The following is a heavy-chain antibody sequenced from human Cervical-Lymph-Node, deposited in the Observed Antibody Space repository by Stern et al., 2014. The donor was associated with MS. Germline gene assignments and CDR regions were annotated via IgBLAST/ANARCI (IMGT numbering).Heavy chain of an antibody. J-gene: IGHJ6*02. CDR1: GGTSNSHS. Sequence: VQLEQSGAEVKKPGSSVKVSCKASGGTSNSHSISWVRQAPGKGLEWMGGIITSYGTTNYAEKFQGRVTITADESTSTAYMELRSLRSEDTAVYYCARDWYSYGSAYYYGLDVWGQGTAVTVSS. V-gene: IGHV1-69*01. D-gene: IGHD5-18*01. CDR3: ARDWYSYGSAYYYGLDV. CDR2: IITSYGTT.